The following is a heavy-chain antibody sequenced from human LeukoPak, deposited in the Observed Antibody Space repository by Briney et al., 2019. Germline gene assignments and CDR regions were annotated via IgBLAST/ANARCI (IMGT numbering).Heavy chain of an antibody. J-gene: IGHJ4*02. V-gene: IGHV3-30*18. CDR2: ISYDGSNK. D-gene: IGHD3-10*01. Sequence: GRSLRLSCAASGFTFSSYGMHWVRQAPGKGLEWVAVISYDGSNKYYADSVKGRFTISRDNSKNTLYLQMNSLRAEDTAVYDCAKDIGDIWFGELLCYCGQGSLVTVSS. CDR3: AKDIGDIWFGELLCY. CDR1: GFTFSSYG.